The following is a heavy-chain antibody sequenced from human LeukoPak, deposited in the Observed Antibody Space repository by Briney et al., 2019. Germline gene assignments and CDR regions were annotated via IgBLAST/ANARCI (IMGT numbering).Heavy chain of an antibody. CDR1: GGSISSYY. CDR3: AREGEWELLGDYYFDY. Sequence: PSETLSLTCTVSGGSISSYYWSWIRQPPGKGLEWIGYIYYSGSTNYNPSLKSRVTISVDTSKNQFSLKLSSVTAADTAVYYCAREGEWELLGDYYFDYWGQGTLVTVSS. CDR2: IYYSGST. V-gene: IGHV4-59*01. D-gene: IGHD1-26*01. J-gene: IGHJ4*02.